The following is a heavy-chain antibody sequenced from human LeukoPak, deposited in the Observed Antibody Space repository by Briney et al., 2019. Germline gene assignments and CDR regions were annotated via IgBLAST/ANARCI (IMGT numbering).Heavy chain of an antibody. Sequence: SETLSLTCVVSGYPISSGYHWGWIRQPPGEGLGWLGSVYRSGSTYYNPSLKSRVTISVDTSKNQISLKVRSVTAADTAVYYCARENWVFDYWGQGILVTVSS. CDR3: ARENWVFDY. CDR2: VYRSGST. D-gene: IGHD7-27*01. V-gene: IGHV4-38-2*02. CDR1: GYPISSGYH. J-gene: IGHJ4*02.